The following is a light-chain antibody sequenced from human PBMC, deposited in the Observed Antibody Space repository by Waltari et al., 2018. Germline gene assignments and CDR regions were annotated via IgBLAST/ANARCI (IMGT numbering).Light chain of an antibody. CDR2: DDS. CDR3: QLWDGITDHWV. V-gene: IGLV3-21*02. J-gene: IGLJ3*02. Sequence: VLPQPPSVSVAPGQTAQLTPVGSGVGSDSPTWYQQKSGRAPEVVVYDDSARPAGIPERMSGAKSGNTATLTIARVEAGDEADYYCQLWDGITDHWVFGGGTKVTVL. CDR1: GVGSDS.